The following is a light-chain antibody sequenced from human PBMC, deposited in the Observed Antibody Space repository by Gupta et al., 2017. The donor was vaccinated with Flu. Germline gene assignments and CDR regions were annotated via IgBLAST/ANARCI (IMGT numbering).Light chain of an antibody. CDR1: QDITNY. Sequence: DIQMTQSPSPLSASVGDRFTITCQASQDITNYLHWYQQRPGKAPKILIYDAYKLETGVPSRYKGRGSGTDFTFTISRLQPEDIATYFSQQYANRPRTFGGGTKVEIK. CDR3: QQYANRPRT. J-gene: IGKJ4*01. V-gene: IGKV1-33*01. CDR2: DAY.